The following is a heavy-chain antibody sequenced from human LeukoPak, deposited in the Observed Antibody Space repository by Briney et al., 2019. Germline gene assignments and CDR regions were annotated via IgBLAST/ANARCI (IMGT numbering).Heavy chain of an antibody. J-gene: IGHJ4*02. D-gene: IGHD3-22*01. CDR1: GGSISSGGYS. CDR2: IYHSGST. V-gene: IGHV4-30-2*01. CDR3: AAEEYYDSSGYYGY. Sequence: SETLSLTCAVSGGSISSGGYSWSWIRQPPGKGLEWIGYIYHSGSTYYNPSLKRRVTISVDRSKNQFSLKLSSVTAADTAVYYCAAEEYYDSSGYYGYWGQGTLVTVSS.